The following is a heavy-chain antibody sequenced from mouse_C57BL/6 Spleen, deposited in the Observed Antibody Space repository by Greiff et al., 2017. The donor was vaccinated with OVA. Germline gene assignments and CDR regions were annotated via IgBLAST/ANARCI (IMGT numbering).Heavy chain of an antibody. CDR3: ARSSDYYGSSYENFDV. J-gene: IGHJ1*03. CDR1: GYAFTNYL. CDR2: INPGSGGT. Sequence: VKLMESGAELVRPGTSVKVSCKASGYAFTNYLIEWVKQRPGQGLEWIGVINPGSGGTNYNEKFKGKATLTADKSSSTAYMQLSSLTSEDSAVYFCARSSDYYGSSYENFDVWGTGTTVTVSS. V-gene: IGHV1-54*01. D-gene: IGHD1-1*01.